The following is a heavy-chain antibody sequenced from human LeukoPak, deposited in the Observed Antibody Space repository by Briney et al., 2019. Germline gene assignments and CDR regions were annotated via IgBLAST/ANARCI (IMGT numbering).Heavy chain of an antibody. CDR3: AKEVKESFGYGDYIYYNNGMNV. V-gene: IGHV3-30*04. Sequence: PGGSLRLSCAASGFTFSSYAMHWVRQAPGKGLEWVAVISYDGSNKYYADSVKGRFTISRDNSRNTLYLQMNSMRAEDTAVYYCAKEVKESFGYGDYIYYNNGMNVWGKGATVTASS. J-gene: IGHJ6*04. CDR1: GFTFSSYA. D-gene: IGHD4-17*01. CDR2: ISYDGSNK.